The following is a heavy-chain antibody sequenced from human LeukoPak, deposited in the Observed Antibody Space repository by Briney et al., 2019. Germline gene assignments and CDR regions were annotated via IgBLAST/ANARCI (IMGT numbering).Heavy chain of an antibody. V-gene: IGHV1-18*04. Sequence: ASVKVCCKASGYTFTSYGISWLRQAPGQGLEWMGWISAYKGYTNYAQKFQGRVTITADKSTSTAYMELSSLRSEDTAVYYCARGRGITMIVVAAGDAFDIWGQGTMVTVSS. J-gene: IGHJ3*02. D-gene: IGHD3-22*01. CDR2: ISAYKGYT. CDR3: ARGRGITMIVVAAGDAFDI. CDR1: GYTFTSYG.